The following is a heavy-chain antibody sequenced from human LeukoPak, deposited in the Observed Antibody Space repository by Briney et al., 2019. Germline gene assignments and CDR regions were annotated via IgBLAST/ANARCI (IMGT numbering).Heavy chain of an antibody. J-gene: IGHJ6*03. D-gene: IGHD4-17*01. CDR1: GGSISSYY. V-gene: IGHV4-59*01. Sequence: PSETLSLTCTVSGGSISSYYWSWIRQPPGKGLEWIGYIYYSGSTNYNPSLKSRVTISVDTSKNQFSLKLSSVTAADTAVYYCARTTPTYYYYYYYMDVWGKGTTVTVSS. CDR3: ARTTPTYYYYYYYMDV. CDR2: IYYSGST.